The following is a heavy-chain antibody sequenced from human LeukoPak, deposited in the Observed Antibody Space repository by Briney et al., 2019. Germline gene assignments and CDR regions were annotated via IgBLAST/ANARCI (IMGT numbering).Heavy chain of an antibody. CDR2: IYPGDSDT. Sequence: GASLKISCKGSGYSFTSYWIGWVRQLPAKGLEWMGIIYPGDSDTRYSPSFQGQVTISVDMSISTVYLQWSSLKASDTAMYYCARSNYGHLSRWFDPWGQGTLVTVSS. CDR3: ARSNYGHLSRWFDP. J-gene: IGHJ5*02. V-gene: IGHV5-51*01. CDR1: GYSFTSYW. D-gene: IGHD3-10*01.